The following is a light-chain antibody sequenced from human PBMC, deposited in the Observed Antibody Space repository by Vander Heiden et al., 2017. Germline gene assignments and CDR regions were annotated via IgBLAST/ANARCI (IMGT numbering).Light chain of an antibody. CDR3: CSYAGRYTYV. J-gene: IGLJ1*01. CDR2: DVS. CDR1: SSDVGGYDY. V-gene: IGLV2-11*01. Sequence: QPALTQPRSVSGSPGQSVTISCTGTSSDVGGYDYVSWYQQHPDKAPKLMIYDVSKRPSGVPDRFSASKSGNTASLTISGLQAEDEADYYCCSYAGRYTYVFGTGTQVTVL.